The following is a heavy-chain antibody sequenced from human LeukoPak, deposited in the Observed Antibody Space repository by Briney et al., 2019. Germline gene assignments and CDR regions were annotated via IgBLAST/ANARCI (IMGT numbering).Heavy chain of an antibody. V-gene: IGHV3-23*01. CDR2: ITAGAPKT. Sequence: AGRSLRLSCPASGTNFNTYAISSVRQPPRNWMEWVSAITAGAPKTYYPYSVKGRFTISRANSKNTLFLQMNSLRVDDTAVYYCPSSQYLDCLFSNHFYHGLDVWGKGTTVTVSS. CDR3: PSSQYLDCLFSNHFYHGLDV. CDR1: GTNFNTYA. J-gene: IGHJ6*04. D-gene: IGHD3-9*01.